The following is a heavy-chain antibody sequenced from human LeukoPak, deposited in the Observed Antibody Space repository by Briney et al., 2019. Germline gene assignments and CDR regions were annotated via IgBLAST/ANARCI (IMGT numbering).Heavy chain of an antibody. J-gene: IGHJ3*02. Sequence: GGSLRLSCAASGFTFSSYAMHWVRQAPGKGLEWVAVISYDGSNKYYADPVKGRFTISRDNSKNTLYLQMNSLRAEDTAVYYCARKGNWNYAGDAFDIWGQGTMVTVSS. CDR2: ISYDGSNK. CDR3: ARKGNWNYAGDAFDI. CDR1: GFTFSSYA. V-gene: IGHV3-30-3*01. D-gene: IGHD1-7*01.